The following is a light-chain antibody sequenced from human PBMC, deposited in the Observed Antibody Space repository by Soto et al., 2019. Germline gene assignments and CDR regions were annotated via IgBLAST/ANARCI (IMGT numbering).Light chain of an antibody. CDR3: QQRSNWPPIT. J-gene: IGKJ5*01. V-gene: IGKV3-11*01. CDR1: QSVSSY. CDR2: DAS. Sequence: EIALTHSPTTLSLSPGDPATLSWRASQSVSSYLAWYQQKPGQAPGLLIYDASNRATGIPARFSGSGSGTDFTLTISSLEPEDFAVYYCQQRSNWPPITFGQGTRLEIK.